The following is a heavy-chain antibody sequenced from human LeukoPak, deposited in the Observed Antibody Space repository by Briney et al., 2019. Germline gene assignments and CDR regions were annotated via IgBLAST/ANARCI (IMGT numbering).Heavy chain of an antibody. J-gene: IGHJ1*01. CDR1: GYTFTNYD. D-gene: IGHD6-19*01. V-gene: IGHV1-8*01. Sequence: ASVNVSCKASGYTFTNYDINWVRQATGQGLEWMGWMNPNSGNTDYAQKFQGRVTMTRNTSITTAYMELSILRSEDTAIYYCARGGPVAATHKYFQYWGQGTLVTVSS. CDR3: ARGGPVAATHKYFQY. CDR2: MNPNSGNT.